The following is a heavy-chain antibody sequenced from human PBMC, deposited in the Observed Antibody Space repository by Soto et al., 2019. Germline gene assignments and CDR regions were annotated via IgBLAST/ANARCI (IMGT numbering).Heavy chain of an antibody. D-gene: IGHD3-9*01. CDR2: MFYSGTS. CDR1: GGSINDYY. Sequence: SETMSLTCTVSGGSINDYYWSWIRQPPGKGLEWIGYMFYSGTSNYNPSLKSRVSISGDTSKSQFSLKLSSVTAADTAVYYCARTKDGYDILTGYVYWGQGTLVTVSS. V-gene: IGHV4-59*08. CDR3: ARTKDGYDILTGYVY. J-gene: IGHJ1*01.